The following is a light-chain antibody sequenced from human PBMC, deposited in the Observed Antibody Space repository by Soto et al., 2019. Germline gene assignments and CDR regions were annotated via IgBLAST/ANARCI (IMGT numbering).Light chain of an antibody. V-gene: IGKV3-20*01. Sequence: EIVFTESPCTLSLSPGERATLYCRASQSVSSSYLAWYQLKPGQAPRLLIYGASSRATDIPDRFSGSGSGTDFTLTISRLEPEDFAVYYCQQYGSSPQTWTFGQGTMVDIK. CDR3: QQYGSSPQTWT. CDR1: QSVSSSY. CDR2: GAS. J-gene: IGKJ1*01.